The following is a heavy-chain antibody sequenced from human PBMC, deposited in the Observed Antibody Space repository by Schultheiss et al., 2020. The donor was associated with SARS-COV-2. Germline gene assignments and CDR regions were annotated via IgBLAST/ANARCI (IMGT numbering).Heavy chain of an antibody. Sequence: SETLSLTCTVSGGSISSGDYYWSWIRQPPGKGLEWIGYIYYSGSTYYNPSLKSRVTISVDTSKNQFSLKLSSVTAADTAVYYCAREAEQWLRSGPFDYWGQGTLVTVSS. J-gene: IGHJ4*02. CDR1: GGSISSGDYY. D-gene: IGHD6-19*01. V-gene: IGHV4-30-4*01. CDR2: IYYSGST. CDR3: AREAEQWLRSGPFDY.